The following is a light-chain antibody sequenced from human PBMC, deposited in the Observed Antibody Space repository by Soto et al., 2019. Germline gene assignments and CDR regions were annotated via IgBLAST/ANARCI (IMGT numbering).Light chain of an antibody. Sequence: EIVLTQSPGTLSLSPGERATLSCRASQSVSSTYLAWYQQKPGQAPSLLIYGASRRATGIPDRFSGSGSGTDFTLTISRLEPEDVAVDCCQQDERSPTTFGGGTKVESK. CDR2: GAS. CDR3: QQDERSPTT. V-gene: IGKV3-20*01. CDR1: QSVSSTY. J-gene: IGKJ4*01.